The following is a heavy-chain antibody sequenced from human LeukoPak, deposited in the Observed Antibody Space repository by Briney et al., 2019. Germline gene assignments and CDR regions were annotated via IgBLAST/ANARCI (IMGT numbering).Heavy chain of an antibody. V-gene: IGHV1-2*02. Sequence: ASVKVSCKASGYTFTGYYMHWVRQAPGQGIEWMGWINPNSGGTNYAQKFQGRVTMTRDTSISTAYMELSRLRSDDTAVYYCARKAYSSGTFDYWGQGTLVTVSS. CDR1: GYTFTGYY. CDR2: INPNSGGT. J-gene: IGHJ4*02. CDR3: ARKAYSSGTFDY. D-gene: IGHD6-19*01.